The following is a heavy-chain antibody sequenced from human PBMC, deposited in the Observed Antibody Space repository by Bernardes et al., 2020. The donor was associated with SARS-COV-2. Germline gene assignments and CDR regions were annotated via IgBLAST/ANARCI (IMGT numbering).Heavy chain of an antibody. Sequence: SETLSLTCTVSGGSISSYYWSWIRQPPGKGLEWIGYIYYSGSTNYNPSLKSRVTISVDTSKNQFSLKLSSVTAADTAVYYCAREGYCSSTSCSRPYYYYGMDVWGQGTTVTVSS. D-gene: IGHD2-2*01. CDR2: IYYSGST. V-gene: IGHV4-59*08. CDR1: GGSISSYY. J-gene: IGHJ6*02. CDR3: AREGYCSSTSCSRPYYYYGMDV.